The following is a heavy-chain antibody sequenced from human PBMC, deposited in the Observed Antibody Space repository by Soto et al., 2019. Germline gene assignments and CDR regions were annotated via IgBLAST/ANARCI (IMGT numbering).Heavy chain of an antibody. CDR2: INPNSGGT. D-gene: IGHD2-15*01. CDR1: GYTFTGYY. CDR3: ARDLAKGGGSAGFDY. Sequence: ASGKVSCKASGYTFTGYYIHWVRQAPGQGLEWMGWINPNSGGTKYPQKFQGRVTMTRDTSISTVYMSLTGLKSDDTAVYFCARDLAKGGGSAGFDYWGQGTLVTVSS. V-gene: IGHV1-2*02. J-gene: IGHJ4*02.